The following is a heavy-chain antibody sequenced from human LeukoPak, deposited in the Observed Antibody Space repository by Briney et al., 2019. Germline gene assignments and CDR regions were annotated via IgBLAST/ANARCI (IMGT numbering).Heavy chain of an antibody. CDR3: SRDRHCIGSTCYGL. D-gene: IGHD2-2*01. V-gene: IGHV3-30*02. CDR1: GFTFSSYG. J-gene: IGHJ4*02. Sequence: GGSLRLACAASGFTFSSYGMHWVRQAPGKGLEWVSFIRYDGSNKYYADSVKGRFTISRDNSKNTLHLQMNSLGDEDTAVYYCSRDRHCIGSTCYGLWGQGTRVTVSS. CDR2: IRYDGSNK.